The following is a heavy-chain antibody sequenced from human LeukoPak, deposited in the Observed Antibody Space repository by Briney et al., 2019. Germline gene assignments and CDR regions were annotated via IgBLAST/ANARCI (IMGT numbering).Heavy chain of an antibody. Sequence: GGSLRLSCAASGFTFSSYAMSWVRQAPGKGLERVSAISGSGGSTYYADSVKGRFTISRDNSKNTLYLQMNSLRAEDTAVYYCAKGYYYGSGSHGDYFDYWGQGTLVTVSS. CDR1: GFTFSSYA. V-gene: IGHV3-23*01. D-gene: IGHD3-10*01. J-gene: IGHJ4*02. CDR3: AKGYYYGSGSHGDYFDY. CDR2: ISGSGGST.